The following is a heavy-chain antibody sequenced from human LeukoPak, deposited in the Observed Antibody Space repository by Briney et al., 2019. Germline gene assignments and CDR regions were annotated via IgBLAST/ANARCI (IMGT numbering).Heavy chain of an antibody. CDR1: GFMFSNSD. V-gene: IGHV3-23*01. D-gene: IGHD3-22*01. CDR3: ARSDYYDGPVYYYVFES. Sequence: GGSLRLSCAVSGFMFSNSDTGWVRQAPGRGLEWVSTISRSGFRTFYAGSVRRRFTISRDNYQNSLYLQMNTVSAGDTAIYYCARSDYYDGPVYYYVFESWGQGTLVTLSS. CDR2: ISRSGFRT. J-gene: IGHJ5*01.